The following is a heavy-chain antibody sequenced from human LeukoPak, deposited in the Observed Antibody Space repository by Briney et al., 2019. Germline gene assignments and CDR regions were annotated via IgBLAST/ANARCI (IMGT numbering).Heavy chain of an antibody. CDR3: ATIRDTALRYWYFDL. CDR2: MYYSGST. Sequence: PSETLSLTCTVSGDSISSYYWSWIRQPPGKGLEWIGYMYYSGSTSYNPSLKSRVTMSVDTSKNQFSLKLSSVPAADTAVYYCATIRDTALRYWYFDLWGRGTLVIVSS. J-gene: IGHJ2*01. CDR1: GDSISSYY. V-gene: IGHV4-59*03. D-gene: IGHD5-18*01.